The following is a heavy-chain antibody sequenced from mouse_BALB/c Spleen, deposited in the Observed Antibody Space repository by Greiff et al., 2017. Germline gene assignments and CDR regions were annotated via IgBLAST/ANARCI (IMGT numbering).Heavy chain of an antibody. CDR1: GFTFSSFG. CDR2: ISSGSSTI. V-gene: IGHV5-17*02. D-gene: IGHD2-4*01. J-gene: IGHJ4*01. Sequence: EVKLMESGGGLVQPGGSRKLSCAASGFTFSSFGMHWVRQAPEKGLEWVAYISSGSSTIYYADTVKGRFTISRDNPKNTLFLQMTSLRSEDTAMYYCARDYDSAMDYWGQGTSVTVSS. CDR3: ARDYDSAMDY.